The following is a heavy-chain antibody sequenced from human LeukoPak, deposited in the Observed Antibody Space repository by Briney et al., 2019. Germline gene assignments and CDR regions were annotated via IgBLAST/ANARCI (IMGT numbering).Heavy chain of an antibody. D-gene: IGHD3-22*01. CDR1: GYTFSSYA. CDR2: ISGSGGST. V-gene: IGHV3-23*01. Sequence: LPGGSLRLSCAASGYTFSSYAMSWVRQAPGKGLEWVSAISGSGGSTYYADSVKGRFTISRDNSKNTLYPQMNSLRAEDTAVYYCAKDHYYDSSGYSACLDYWGQGTLVTVSS. CDR3: AKDHYYDSSGYSACLDY. J-gene: IGHJ4*02.